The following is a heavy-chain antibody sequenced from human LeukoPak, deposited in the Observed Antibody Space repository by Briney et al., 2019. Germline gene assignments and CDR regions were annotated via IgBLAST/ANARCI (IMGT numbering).Heavy chain of an antibody. V-gene: IGHV3-30*18. Sequence: GGSLRLSCVASGFTFSSFGMHWVRQAPGKGLEWVAIISYDGSNEYYADSMKGRFTISRDNSKNTLYLQMNSLRAEDTAVYCCAKEEVYGSGSPLVDYWGRGTLVTVSS. CDR2: ISYDGSNE. D-gene: IGHD3-10*01. CDR3: AKEEVYGSGSPLVDY. CDR1: GFTFSSFG. J-gene: IGHJ4*02.